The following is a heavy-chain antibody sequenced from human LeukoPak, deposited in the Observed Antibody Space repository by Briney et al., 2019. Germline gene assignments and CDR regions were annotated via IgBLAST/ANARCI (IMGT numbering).Heavy chain of an antibody. V-gene: IGHV1-69*13. CDR1: GGTFSSYA. D-gene: IGHD5-18*01. CDR2: IIPIFGTA. J-gene: IGHJ4*02. Sequence: ASVKVSCKASGGTFSSYAISWVRQAPGQGLEWMGGIIPIFGTANYAQKFQGRVTITADESTSTAYMELSSLRSEDTAVYYCARGTSNRFRGYSYVSDYWGQGTLVTVSS. CDR3: ARGTSNRFRGYSYVSDY.